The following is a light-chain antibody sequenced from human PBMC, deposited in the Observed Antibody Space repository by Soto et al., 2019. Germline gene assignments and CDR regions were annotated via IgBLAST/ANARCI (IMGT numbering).Light chain of an antibody. CDR2: AAS. V-gene: IGKV3D-15*01. CDR1: QSVSTN. Sequence: EVVLTQSPATLSLSPGERASLSCRASQSVSTNLAWYQQKPGQAPSLPIYAASTRGTGIPARFSGSGSATEFTLTISSLQSEDFAVYYCQQYKDWPPWTFGQGTKVEIK. J-gene: IGKJ1*01. CDR3: QQYKDWPPWT.